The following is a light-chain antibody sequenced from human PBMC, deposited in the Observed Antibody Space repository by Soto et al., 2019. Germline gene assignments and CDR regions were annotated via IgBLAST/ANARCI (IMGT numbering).Light chain of an antibody. CDR3: QKYNNALGT. J-gene: IGKJ1*01. Sequence: IQLTQSPSSLSASVGDRVTITCRASQDISNRLGWFQQRPGKAPKRLIYSASTLQSGVPSRFSGSGSGTDFTLTISSLQPEDVATYYCQKYNNALGTFGQGTKVDIK. CDR1: QDISNR. V-gene: IGKV1-27*01. CDR2: SAS.